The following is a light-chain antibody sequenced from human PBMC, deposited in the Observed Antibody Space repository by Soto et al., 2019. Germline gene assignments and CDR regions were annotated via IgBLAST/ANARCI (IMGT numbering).Light chain of an antibody. Sequence: EIVLTQSPGTLSLSPGERATLSCRASQSVSSSYLAWYQQKPGQAPRLLIYGASSRATGIPDRFSGSGSGTDFTLTISRLEPEDVAVYYCQQYCSSPLFGPGTKVDSK. CDR2: GAS. J-gene: IGKJ3*01. CDR1: QSVSSSY. V-gene: IGKV3-20*01. CDR3: QQYCSSPL.